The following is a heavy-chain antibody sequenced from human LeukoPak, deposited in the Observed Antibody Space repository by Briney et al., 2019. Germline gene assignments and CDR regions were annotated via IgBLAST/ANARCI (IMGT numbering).Heavy chain of an antibody. CDR1: GGSISSYY. D-gene: IGHD3-16*01. V-gene: IGHV4-59*01. Sequence: PSETLSLTCTVSGGSISSYYWSWIRQPPGKGLEWIGYIYYSGSTNYNPSLKSRVTISVDTSKNQFSLKLSSVTAADTAVYYCASGGVYGDYCGQGTLVTVSS. J-gene: IGHJ4*02. CDR2: IYYSGST. CDR3: ASGGVYGDY.